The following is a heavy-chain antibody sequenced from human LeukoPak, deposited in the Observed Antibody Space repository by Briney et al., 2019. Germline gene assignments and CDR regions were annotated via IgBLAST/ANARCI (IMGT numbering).Heavy chain of an antibody. CDR3: ATRYCSSTSCWFDP. CDR1: RYTLTELS. V-gene: IGHV1-24*01. J-gene: IGHJ5*02. D-gene: IGHD2-2*01. CDR2: FDPEDGET. Sequence: ASVKVSCKVSRYTLTELSMHWVRQAPGKGLEWMGGFDPEDGETIYAQKFQGRVTMTEDTSTDTAYMELSSLRSEDTAVYYCATRYCSSTSCWFDPWGQGTLVTVSS.